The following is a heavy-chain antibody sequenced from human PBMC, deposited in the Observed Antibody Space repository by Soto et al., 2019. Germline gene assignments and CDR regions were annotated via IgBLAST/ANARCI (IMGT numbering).Heavy chain of an antibody. D-gene: IGHD3-22*01. Sequence: SETLSLTCTVSGGSISSGGYYWSWIRQHPGKGLEWIGYIYYSGSTYYNPSLKSRVTISVDTSKNQFSLKLSSVTAADTAVYYCAGYYSSGGFPLWFDPWGQGTLVTVSS. V-gene: IGHV4-31*03. CDR1: GGSISSGGYY. J-gene: IGHJ5*02. CDR2: IYYSGST. CDR3: AGYYSSGGFPLWFDP.